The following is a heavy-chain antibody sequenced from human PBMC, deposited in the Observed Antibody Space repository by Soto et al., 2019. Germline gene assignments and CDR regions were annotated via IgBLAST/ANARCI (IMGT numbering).Heavy chain of an antibody. D-gene: IGHD3-22*01. CDR1: GLTFSSYG. CDR2: IKQDGSQK. Sequence: AGGSLRLSCAACGLTFSSYGISWVRQAPWKGLEWVANIKQDGSQKYYVDSVKGRFTISRDNAKNSLYLQMNSLRVEDTAVYYCASEYYSDSSGYSPGGYWSQGSMVNVCS. J-gene: IGHJ4*02. CDR3: ASEYYSDSSGYSPGGY. V-gene: IGHV3-7*01.